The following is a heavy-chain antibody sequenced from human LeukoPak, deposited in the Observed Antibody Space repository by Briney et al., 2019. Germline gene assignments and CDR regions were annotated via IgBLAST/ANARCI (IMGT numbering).Heavy chain of an antibody. J-gene: IGHJ4*02. V-gene: IGHV3-66*02. CDR3: ARGDYYDSSGYDY. CDR2: IYSGGST. CDR1: GFTVSSNY. Sequence: PGGSLRLSCAASGFTVSSNYMSWVRQAPGKGLEWVSVIYSGGSTYYADSVKGRFTISRDNSKNTLYLQMNSPRAEDTAVYYCARGDYYDSSGYDYWGQGTLVTVSS. D-gene: IGHD3-22*01.